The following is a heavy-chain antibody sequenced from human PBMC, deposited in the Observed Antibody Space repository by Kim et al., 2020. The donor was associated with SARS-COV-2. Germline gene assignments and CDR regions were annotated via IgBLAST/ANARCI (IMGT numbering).Heavy chain of an antibody. D-gene: IGHD6-6*01. Sequence: SETLSLTCTVSGGSISSSSYYWGWIRQPPGKGLEWIGSIYYSGSTYYNPSLKSRVTISVDTSKNQFSLKLSSVTAADTAVYYCAFTIRGEYSSSRPIDYWGQGTLVTVSS. CDR1: GGSISSSSYY. CDR3: AFTIRGEYSSSRPIDY. CDR2: IYYSGST. J-gene: IGHJ4*02. V-gene: IGHV4-39*01.